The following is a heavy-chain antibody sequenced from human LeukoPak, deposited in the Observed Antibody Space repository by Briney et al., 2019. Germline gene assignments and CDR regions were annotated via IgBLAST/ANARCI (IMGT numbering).Heavy chain of an antibody. Sequence: GRSLRLSCAASGFTFSSYGMHWVRQAPGKGLAWVAVIWYDGTTKYYADSVKGRFTISRGNSKNTLSLQMNSLRAEDTAVYYCAKGAGYSAYNYHYYYLDVWGKGTTVTVSS. D-gene: IGHD5-12*01. J-gene: IGHJ6*03. CDR2: IWYDGTTK. CDR3: AKGAGYSAYNYHYYYLDV. V-gene: IGHV3-33*06. CDR1: GFTFSSYG.